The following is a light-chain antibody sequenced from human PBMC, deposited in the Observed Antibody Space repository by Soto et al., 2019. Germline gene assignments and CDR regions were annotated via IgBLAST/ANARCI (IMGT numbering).Light chain of an antibody. V-gene: IGKV3-20*01. J-gene: IGKJ1*01. CDR1: QSVSNNY. CDR2: GAS. Sequence: IGLTQYHSTLSLSPVERATLSCRASQSVSNNYLAWYQQKPGQAPRLLIYGASSRATGIPDRFSGSGSGTDFTLTISRLEPEDFAVYYCQQYGSSLAWTFGQGTKVDIK. CDR3: QQYGSSLAWT.